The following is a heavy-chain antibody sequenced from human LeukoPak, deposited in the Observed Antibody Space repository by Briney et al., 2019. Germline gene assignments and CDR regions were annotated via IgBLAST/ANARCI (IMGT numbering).Heavy chain of an antibody. CDR2: ISGSGGST. Sequence: GGSLRLSCAASGFTFSSYGMSWVRQAPGKGLEWVSAISGSGGSTYYADSVKGRFTISRDNSKNTLYLQMNSLKTEDTAVYYCTTDLHSSGLDIWGQGTMVTVSS. CDR1: GFTFSSYG. J-gene: IGHJ3*02. D-gene: IGHD6-25*01. V-gene: IGHV3-23*01. CDR3: TTDLHSSGLDI.